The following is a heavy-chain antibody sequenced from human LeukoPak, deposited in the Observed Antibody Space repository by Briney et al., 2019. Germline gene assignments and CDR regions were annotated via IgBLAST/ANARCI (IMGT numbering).Heavy chain of an antibody. Sequence: GASVKVSCKASGYTFTGYYMHWVRQAPGQGLEWMGWINPNSGGTNYAQKFQGRVTMTRDTSISTAYMELSSLRSEDTAVYYCASNLRSGYGYYGMDVWGQGTTVTVSS. CDR2: INPNSGGT. CDR3: ASNLRSGYGYYGMDV. CDR1: GYTFTGYY. D-gene: IGHD5-12*01. V-gene: IGHV1-2*02. J-gene: IGHJ6*02.